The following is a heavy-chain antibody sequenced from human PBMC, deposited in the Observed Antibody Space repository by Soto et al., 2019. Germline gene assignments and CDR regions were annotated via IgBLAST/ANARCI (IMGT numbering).Heavy chain of an antibody. J-gene: IGHJ6*02. V-gene: IGHV3-23*01. D-gene: IGHD3-3*02. CDR1: RLTFSSYA. CDR2: ISSSGTST. CDR3: AKGPTIFGVVISYSFYYGLDV. Sequence: PGGSLRLSCAASRLTFSSYAMSWVRQAPGKALEWVSAISSSGTSTYSADSVKGRFTISRDNSKNTLYLQMNSLRAEDTAVYYCAKGPTIFGVVISYSFYYGLDVWGPGTTVTVS.